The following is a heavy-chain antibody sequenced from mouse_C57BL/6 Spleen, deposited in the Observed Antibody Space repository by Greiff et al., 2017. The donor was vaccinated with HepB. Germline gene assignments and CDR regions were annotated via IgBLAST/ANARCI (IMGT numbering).Heavy chain of an antibody. CDR1: GYTFTDYE. CDR3: TRSHDGYAFDY. V-gene: IGHV1-15*01. D-gene: IGHD2-2*01. Sequence: QVQLKESGAELVRPGASVTLSCKASGYTFTDYEMHWVKQTPVHGLEWIGAIDPETGGTAYNQKFKGKAILTADISSSTAYMELRSLTSEDSAVYYCTRSHDGYAFDYWGQGTTLTVSS. J-gene: IGHJ2*01. CDR2: IDPETGGT.